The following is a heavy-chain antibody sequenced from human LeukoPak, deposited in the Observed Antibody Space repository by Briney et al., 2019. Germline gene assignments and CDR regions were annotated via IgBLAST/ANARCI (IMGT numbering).Heavy chain of an antibody. CDR1: GFTFSSYA. CDR2: ISGSGGST. CDR3: AKDPGTGPYYYYYGMDV. Sequence: SGGSLRLSCAASGFTFSSYAMSWVHQAPGKGLEWVSAISGSGGSTYYADSVKGRFTISRDNSKNTLYLQMNSLRAEDTAVYYCAKDPGTGPYYYYYGMDVWGQGTTVTVSS. D-gene: IGHD1-1*01. V-gene: IGHV3-23*01. J-gene: IGHJ6*02.